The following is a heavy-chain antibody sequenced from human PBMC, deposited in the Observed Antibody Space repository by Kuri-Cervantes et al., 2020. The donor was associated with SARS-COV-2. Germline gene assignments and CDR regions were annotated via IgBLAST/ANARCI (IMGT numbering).Heavy chain of an antibody. D-gene: IGHD3-16*01. CDR3: ARGQGKRRTRGGGGTPNYGMEG. V-gene: IGHV4-30-4*01. Sequence: SETLSLTCTGSGDSNSSGDYYWSWISQPPGKGLEWIGYIYYSGSTYCNPSLKSRVTISVDTSKNQFSLKLSSGTAADTAGEDGARGQGKRRTRGGGGTPNYGMEGWGQGTTGTGAS. CDR2: IYYSGST. CDR1: GDSNSSGDYY. J-gene: IGHJ6*02.